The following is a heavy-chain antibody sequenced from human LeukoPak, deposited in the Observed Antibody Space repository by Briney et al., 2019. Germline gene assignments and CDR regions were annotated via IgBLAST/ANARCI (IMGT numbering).Heavy chain of an antibody. CDR2: INHSGST. V-gene: IGHV4-34*01. D-gene: IGHD6-6*01. J-gene: IGHJ4*02. CDR3: ARGPSIAARRLDY. CDR1: GGSFSGYY. Sequence: SETLSLTCAVYGGSFSGYYWSWIRQPPGKGLEWIGEINHSGSTNYNPSLKSRVTISVDTSKNQFSLRLSSVTAADTAVYYCARGPSIAARRLDYWGQGTLVTVSS.